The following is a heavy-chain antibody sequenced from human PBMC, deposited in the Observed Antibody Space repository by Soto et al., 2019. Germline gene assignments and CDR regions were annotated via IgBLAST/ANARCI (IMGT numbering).Heavy chain of an antibody. V-gene: IGHV4-31*03. CDR2: IYYGGST. CDR3: AREVAATTHFDY. D-gene: IGHD5-12*01. J-gene: IGHJ4*02. Sequence: QVQLQESGPGLVKPSQTLSLTCTVSGGSISSDYYYWSWIRQHPGKGLEYIGYIYYGGSTYYNLSLKSRLTTSIDTSKNQFSLELSSVTAADTAVYFCAREVAATTHFDYWGQGTLVTVSS. CDR1: GGSISSDYYY.